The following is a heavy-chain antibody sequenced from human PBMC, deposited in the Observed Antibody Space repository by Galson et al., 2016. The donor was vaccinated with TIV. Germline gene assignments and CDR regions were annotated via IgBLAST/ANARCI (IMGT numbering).Heavy chain of an antibody. J-gene: IGHJ2*01. V-gene: IGHV1-2*02. CDR1: GYTFTSYH. D-gene: IGHD4-23*01. Sequence: SVKVSCKASGYTFTSYHVHWVRQAPGQGLEWMGSINPNSGGTNYAQSFQGRVTITRDTSISTTSMELSMLRSDDTATYYCARAATVVGGWYFDLWGRGTLVPVSS. CDR2: INPNSGGT. CDR3: ARAATVVGGWYFDL.